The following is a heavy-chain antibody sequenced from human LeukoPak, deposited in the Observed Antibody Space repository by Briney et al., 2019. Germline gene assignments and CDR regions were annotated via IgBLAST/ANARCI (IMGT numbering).Heavy chain of an antibody. CDR3: AREGREGYNYPALDF. D-gene: IGHD5-24*01. CDR1: GFTFSSYG. Sequence: GGSLRLSCAASGFTFSSYGMHWVRQAPGKGLEWVAVISYDGYNKYYADSVRGRFTISRDNSKNSLYLQMNSLRAEDTAVYYCAREGREGYNYPALDFWGQGILVTVSP. J-gene: IGHJ4*02. CDR2: ISYDGYNK. V-gene: IGHV3-30*03.